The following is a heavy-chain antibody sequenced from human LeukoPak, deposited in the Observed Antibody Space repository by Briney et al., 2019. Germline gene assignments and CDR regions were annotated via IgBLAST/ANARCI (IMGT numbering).Heavy chain of an antibody. D-gene: IGHD3-16*01. CDR3: ARRGPNWGFFDY. CDR1: GFTFSSYV. J-gene: IGHJ4*02. V-gene: IGHV3-23*01. CDR2: ITGSDTNI. Sequence: GGSLRLSCAASGFTFSSYVMNWVREAPEKGLEWVSSITGSDTNIFYADSVRGRFTISRDNSKNIVFLQMDRLRAEDTAIYYCARRGPNWGFFDYWGQGSLVTASS.